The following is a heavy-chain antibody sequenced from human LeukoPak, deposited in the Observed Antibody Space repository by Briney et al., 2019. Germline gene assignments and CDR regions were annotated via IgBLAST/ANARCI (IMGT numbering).Heavy chain of an antibody. V-gene: IGHV3-23*01. D-gene: IGHD3-3*01. CDR2: ISGSGGST. Sequence: GGSLRLSCAASGFTFSSYAMSWVRQAPGKGLEWVSAISGSGGSTYYADSVKGRFTISRDNSKNTLCLQMNSLRAEDTAVYYCAKSLRITIFGVVALFDYWGQGTLVTVSS. J-gene: IGHJ4*02. CDR1: GFTFSSYA. CDR3: AKSLRITIFGVVALFDY.